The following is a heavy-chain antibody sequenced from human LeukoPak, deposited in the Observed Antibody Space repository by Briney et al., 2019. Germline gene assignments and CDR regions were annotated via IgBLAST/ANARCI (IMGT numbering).Heavy chain of an antibody. J-gene: IGHJ4*02. V-gene: IGHV4-4*02. CDR3: ASRAPRDNYDRYLPIDY. CDR2: IYHSGST. CDR1: GASISNSNW. D-gene: IGHD3-22*01. Sequence: SGTLSPTCAVTGASISNSNWWTWVRQPPGKGLEWIGEIYHSGSTNYKTSLKSRTTISVDKSKNQFSLKLNSVTAADTAVYYCASRAPRDNYDRYLPIDYWGQGTLVTVSS.